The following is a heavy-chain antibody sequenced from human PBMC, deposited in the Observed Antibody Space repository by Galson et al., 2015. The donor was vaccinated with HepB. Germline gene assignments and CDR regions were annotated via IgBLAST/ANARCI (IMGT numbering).Heavy chain of an antibody. Sequence: SLRLSCAASGFTFSSYAMSWVRQAPGKGLEWVSAISDSGGSTYYADAVKGRFTISRDNSKNTLFLQMNSLRAEDTAVYYCATCSGDCYQPLDYWGQGTLVTVSS. CDR2: ISDSGGST. V-gene: IGHV3-23*01. J-gene: IGHJ4*02. D-gene: IGHD2-21*02. CDR1: GFTFSSYA. CDR3: ATCSGDCYQPLDY.